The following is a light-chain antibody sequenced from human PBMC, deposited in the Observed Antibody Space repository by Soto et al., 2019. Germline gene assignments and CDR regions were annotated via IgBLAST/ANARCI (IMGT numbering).Light chain of an antibody. Sequence: DIQMTQSPSTLSGSVGDRVTITCRASQTISSWLAWYQQKPGKAPKLLIYKASTLKSGVPSRFSGSGSGTEFTLTISSLQPDDFVTYYCQHYNSYSEAFGQGTKVEIK. CDR1: QTISSW. CDR3: QHYNSYSEA. CDR2: KAS. J-gene: IGKJ1*01. V-gene: IGKV1-5*03.